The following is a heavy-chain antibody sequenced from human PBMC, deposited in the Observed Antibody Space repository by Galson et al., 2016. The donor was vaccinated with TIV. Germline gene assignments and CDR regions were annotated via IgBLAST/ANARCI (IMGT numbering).Heavy chain of an antibody. CDR3: ARGGGGYYAVDS. Sequence: SLRLSCAASGFTFDDYGMSWVRQAPGKGLEWVSGIKWNGESRRYVDSVRGRFTISRDNAKNSPYLQMNSLRAEDTALYYCARGGGGYYAVDSWGQGTLVIVSS. D-gene: IGHD1-26*01. V-gene: IGHV3-20*04. J-gene: IGHJ4*02. CDR2: IKWNGESR. CDR1: GFTFDDYG.